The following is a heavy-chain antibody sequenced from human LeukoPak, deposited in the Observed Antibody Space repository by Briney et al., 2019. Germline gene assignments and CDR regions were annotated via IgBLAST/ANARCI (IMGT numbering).Heavy chain of an antibody. Sequence: GESLKISCKASGYSFSRYWIGWVRQMPGKGLEWMAIINPGDYDARYSPSFQGQVTVSADRSISTAYMQWSTLKASDTDTYYCTKAPTSSLSFFDFWGQGTLVTVSS. CDR3: TKAPTSSLSFFDF. J-gene: IGHJ4*02. V-gene: IGHV5-51*01. CDR1: GYSFSRYW. D-gene: IGHD5-24*01. CDR2: INPGDYDA.